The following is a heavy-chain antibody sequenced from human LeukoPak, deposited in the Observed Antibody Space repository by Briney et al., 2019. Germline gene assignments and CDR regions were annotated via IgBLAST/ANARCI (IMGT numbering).Heavy chain of an antibody. V-gene: IGHV3-48*01. CDR3: ASWSPWFGVHNWFDP. Sequence: PGGSLRLSCAASGFTFSSYSMNWVRQAPGKGLEWVSYISSSSSTIYYADSVKGRSTISRDNAKNSLYLQMNSLRAEDTAVYYCASWSPWFGVHNWFDPWGQGTLVTVSS. J-gene: IGHJ5*02. D-gene: IGHD3-10*01. CDR2: ISSSSSTI. CDR1: GFTFSSYS.